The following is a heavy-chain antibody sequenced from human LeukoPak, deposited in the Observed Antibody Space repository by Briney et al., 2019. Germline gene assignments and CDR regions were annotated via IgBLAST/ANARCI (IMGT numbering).Heavy chain of an antibody. J-gene: IGHJ4*02. CDR2: IKQDGSEK. Sequence: TGGSLRLSCAASGFTFSNYWMSWVRQAPGKGLEWVANIKQDGSEKCYVESVKGRFTISRDNAENSLYLQMNSLRAEDTAVYYCARDKVVGPTILDWWGQGTLVAVSS. CDR3: ARDKVVGPTILDW. V-gene: IGHV3-7*01. D-gene: IGHD1-26*01. CDR1: GFTFSNYW.